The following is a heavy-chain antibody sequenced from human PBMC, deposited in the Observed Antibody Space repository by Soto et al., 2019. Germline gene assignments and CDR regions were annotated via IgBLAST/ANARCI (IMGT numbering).Heavy chain of an antibody. Sequence: VASVKVSCKASGYTFTSYGISWVRQAPGQGLEWMGWISAYNGNTNYAQKLQGRVTMTTDTSTSTAYMELRSLRSDDTAVYYCASSTHCSSTSCYPYYFDYWGQGTLVTVSS. CDR1: GYTFTSYG. CDR2: ISAYNGNT. J-gene: IGHJ4*02. D-gene: IGHD2-2*01. CDR3: ASSTHCSSTSCYPYYFDY. V-gene: IGHV1-18*01.